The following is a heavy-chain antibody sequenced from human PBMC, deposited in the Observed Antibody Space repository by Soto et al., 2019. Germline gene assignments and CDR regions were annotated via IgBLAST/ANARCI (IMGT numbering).Heavy chain of an antibody. CDR2: IYYSGST. V-gene: IGHV4-39*01. D-gene: IGHD6-13*01. Sequence: QLQLQESGPGLVKPSETLSLTCTVSGGSISSSSYYWGWIRQPPGKGLEWIGSIYYSGSTYYNPSRKSRVTISVDTSKNQFSLKLSSVTAADTAVYYCARRGSSSWYGYWGQGTLVTVSS. J-gene: IGHJ4*02. CDR1: GGSISSSSYY. CDR3: ARRGSSSWYGY.